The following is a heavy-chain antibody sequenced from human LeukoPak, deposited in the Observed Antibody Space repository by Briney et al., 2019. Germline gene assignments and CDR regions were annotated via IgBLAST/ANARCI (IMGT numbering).Heavy chain of an antibody. J-gene: IGHJ5*02. Sequence: GGSLRLSCAASGFTFSSYWMHWVRQAPGKGLVWVSRINSDGSSTSYADSVKGRFTISRDNAKNTLYLQMNSLRGDDTAVYYCAKDQGGATGAFDLWGQGTLVTVSS. CDR2: INSDGSST. D-gene: IGHD1-26*01. CDR1: GFTFSSYW. V-gene: IGHV3-74*01. CDR3: AKDQGGATGAFDL.